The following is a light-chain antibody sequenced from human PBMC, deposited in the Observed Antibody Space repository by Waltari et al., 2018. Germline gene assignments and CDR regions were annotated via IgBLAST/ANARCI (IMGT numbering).Light chain of an antibody. V-gene: IGLV2-14*03. Sequence: QSALTQPRSVSGSPGQSVTISCTGTSSDVGGYNYVSWYQQHPGKAPKLMIYDLNKRPSGVSNRFSASKSGKTASLTISGLQAEDEANYYCSSYTTSSTLVFGGGTKVTVL. J-gene: IGLJ2*01. CDR1: SSDVGGYNY. CDR2: DLN. CDR3: SSYTTSSTLV.